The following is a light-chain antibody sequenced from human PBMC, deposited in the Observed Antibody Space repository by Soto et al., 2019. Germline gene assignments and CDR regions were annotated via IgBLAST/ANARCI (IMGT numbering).Light chain of an antibody. Sequence: DIQMTQSASTLSASVGDRVTITCRASQSISSWLAWYQQKPGKAPKLLIYKASSLESGVPSRFSGSGSGTDFTLTISSLQPADFATYYCQQYNSYSYTFGQGTKLEIK. CDR1: QSISSW. V-gene: IGKV1-5*03. J-gene: IGKJ2*01. CDR3: QQYNSYSYT. CDR2: KAS.